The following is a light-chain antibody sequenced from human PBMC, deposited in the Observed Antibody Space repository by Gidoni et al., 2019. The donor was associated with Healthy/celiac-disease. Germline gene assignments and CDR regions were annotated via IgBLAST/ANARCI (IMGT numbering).Light chain of an antibody. Sequence: QSALTQPASVSGSPCPSITLSCTGTSSDVGGYNYVSWYQQHPGKAPKLMIYDVSNRPSGVSNRFSGSKSGNTASLTISGLQAEDEADYYCSSYTSSSTLEVVFGGGTKLTVL. CDR2: DVS. CDR1: SSDVGGYNY. J-gene: IGLJ2*01. V-gene: IGLV2-14*03. CDR3: SSYTSSSTLEVV.